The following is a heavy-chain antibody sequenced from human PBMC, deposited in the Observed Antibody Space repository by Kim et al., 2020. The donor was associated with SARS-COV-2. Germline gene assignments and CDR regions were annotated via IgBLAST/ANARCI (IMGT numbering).Heavy chain of an antibody. CDR3: VKNVLAGGSDF. D-gene: IGHD3-3*02. J-gene: IGHJ4*02. V-gene: IGHV3-23*01. CDR1: GFTFNDLA. CDR2: IMCSGVRK. Sequence: GGSLRLSCIASGFTFNDLAMSWVCQTPGKGLEWVSGIMCSGVRKYYADSVKGRFTISIDKAKNTLYLQMNSLRADDTAVYYCVKNVLAGGSDFWGQGT.